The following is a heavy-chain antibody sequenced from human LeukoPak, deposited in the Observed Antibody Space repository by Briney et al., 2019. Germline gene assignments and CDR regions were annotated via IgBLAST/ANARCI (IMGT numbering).Heavy chain of an antibody. Sequence: ASVKVSCKASGYTFSNFGISWVRQAPGQGLEWMGWINPNSGGTNYAQKFQGRVTMTRDTSISTAYMELSRLRSDDTAVYYCARDHVWGSYRSKFDYWGQGTLVTVSS. D-gene: IGHD3-16*02. J-gene: IGHJ4*02. CDR3: ARDHVWGSYRSKFDY. V-gene: IGHV1-2*02. CDR1: GYTFSNFG. CDR2: INPNSGGT.